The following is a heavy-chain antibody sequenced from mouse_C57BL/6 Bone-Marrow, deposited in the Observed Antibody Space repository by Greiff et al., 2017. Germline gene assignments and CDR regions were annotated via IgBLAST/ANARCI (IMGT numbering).Heavy chain of an antibody. J-gene: IGHJ4*01. Sequence: VQLQQSVAELVRPGASVKLSCTASGFNIKNTYMHWVKQRPEQGLEWIGRIDPANGNTKYAPKFPGKATITADTSSNTAYLQLSSLTSEDTAIYYCAPLITTVHDYYAMDYWGQGTSVTVSS. CDR2: IDPANGNT. CDR1: GFNIKNTY. CDR3: APLITTVHDYYAMDY. D-gene: IGHD1-1*01. V-gene: IGHV14-3*01.